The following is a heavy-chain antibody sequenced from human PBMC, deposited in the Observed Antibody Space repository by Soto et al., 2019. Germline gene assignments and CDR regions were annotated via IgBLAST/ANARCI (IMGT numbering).Heavy chain of an antibody. CDR3: ARGGNYDILSGHLSPFDY. CDR1: GFTFSSYS. J-gene: IGHJ4*02. D-gene: IGHD3-9*01. V-gene: IGHV3-21*01. CDR2: ISSSSSYI. Sequence: EVQLVESGGGLVKPGGSLRLSCAASGFTFSSYSMNWVRQAPGKGLEWVSSISSSSSYIYYADSVKGRFTISRDNAKNSLYLQMSSLRAEDTAVYYCARGGNYDILSGHLSPFDYWGQGTLVTVSS.